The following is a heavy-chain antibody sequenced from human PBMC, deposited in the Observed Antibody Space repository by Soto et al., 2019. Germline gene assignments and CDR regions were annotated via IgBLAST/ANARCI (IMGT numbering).Heavy chain of an antibody. V-gene: IGHV1-3*01. J-gene: IGHJ4*02. CDR1: EYTFTSYA. D-gene: IGHD4-4*01. CDR3: ARELQGLYYFDY. CDR2: INAGNGNT. Sequence: ASVKVSCKASEYTFTSYAMHWVRQAPGQSLEWMGWINAGNGNTKYSQKFQGRVTITRDTSASTAYMELSSLRSEDTAVYYCARELQGLYYFDYWGLGTLVTVSS.